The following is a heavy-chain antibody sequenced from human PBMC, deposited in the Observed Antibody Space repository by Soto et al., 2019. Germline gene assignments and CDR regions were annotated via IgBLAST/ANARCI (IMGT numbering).Heavy chain of an antibody. Sequence: EVQLLESGGGLVQPGGSLRLSCAASGFTFSTYAMSWVRQAPGKGLEWVSAISGSGGSTYYADSVKGRFTISRDNSKNTLYLQMHSLRAEDTAVYYCAKNWDTTSSSSSHWGQGTLVNVSS. D-gene: IGHD6-6*01. CDR2: ISGSGGST. V-gene: IGHV3-23*01. CDR1: GFTFSTYA. CDR3: AKNWDTTSSSSSH. J-gene: IGHJ4*02.